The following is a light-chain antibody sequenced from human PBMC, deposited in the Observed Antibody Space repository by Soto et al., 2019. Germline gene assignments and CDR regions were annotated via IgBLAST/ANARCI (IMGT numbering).Light chain of an antibody. CDR2: AAS. J-gene: IGKJ4*01. CDR1: QDIDRY. CDR3: QQCKSAPLT. Sequence: DIQMTQSPPSLSASIGDRVTITCRASQDIDRYLCWYQQKPGEVPKLLIFAASTLQSGVPSRFSGSGSGTDFTLTISGLQPEDVATYYCQQCKSAPLTFGGGTKVELK. V-gene: IGKV1-27*01.